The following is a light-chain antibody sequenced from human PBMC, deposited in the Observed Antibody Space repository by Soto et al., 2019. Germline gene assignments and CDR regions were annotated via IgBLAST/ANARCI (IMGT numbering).Light chain of an antibody. J-gene: IGLJ1*01. Sequence: QSVLTQPASVSGSPGQSTTISCTRTSSDVGSYNLVSWYQQHPGKAPKVMIYEVSKRPSGVSNRFSGSKSGNTASLTISGLQAEDEADYYCCSYGGSHVFGTGTKVPVL. CDR1: SSDVGSYNL. CDR2: EVS. V-gene: IGLV2-23*02. CDR3: CSYGGSHV.